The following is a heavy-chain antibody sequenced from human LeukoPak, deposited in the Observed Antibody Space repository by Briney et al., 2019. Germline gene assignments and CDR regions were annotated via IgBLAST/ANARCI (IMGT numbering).Heavy chain of an antibody. CDR3: AKGVYYYDSSGYYPGSVFFDY. J-gene: IGHJ4*02. CDR2: ISGSGGST. CDR1: GFTFSSYA. V-gene: IGHV3-23*01. Sequence: PGGSLRLSCAASGFTFSSYAMSWVRQAPGKGLEWVSAISGSGGSTYYADSVKGRFTISRDNSKNTLYLQMNSLRAEDTAVYYCAKGVYYYDSSGYYPGSVFFDYWGQGTLVTVSS. D-gene: IGHD3-22*01.